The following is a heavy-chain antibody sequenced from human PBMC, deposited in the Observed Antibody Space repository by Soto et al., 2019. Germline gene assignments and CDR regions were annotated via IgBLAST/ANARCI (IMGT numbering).Heavy chain of an antibody. CDR2: FYHSGST. CDR3: GREGKKQLDLGDAVDI. V-gene: IGHV4-30-2*01. CDR1: GGSVSSGGYS. Sequence: QLQLQESGSGLVKPSQTLSLTCAVSGGSVSSGGYSWSWSRPPPAKGLWWVGYFYHSGSTYYNPPLKSRVTLSVDRSKNQCSLKLSYVTAADTAVYDCGREGKKQLDLGDAVDIWGQGTMVTVSS. D-gene: IGHD6-13*01. J-gene: IGHJ3*02.